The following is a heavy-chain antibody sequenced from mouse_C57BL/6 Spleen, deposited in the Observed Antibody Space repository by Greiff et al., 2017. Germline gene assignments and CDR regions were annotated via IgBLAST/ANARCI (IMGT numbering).Heavy chain of an antibody. CDR2: IDPSDSYT. Sequence: VQLQQPGAELVMPGASVKLSCKASGYTFTSYWMHWVKQRPGQGLEWIGEIDPSDSYTNYNQKFKGKSTLTVDKSSSTAYMQLSSLTSEDSAVYYCARRRAGSSLYAMDYWGQGTSVTVSS. J-gene: IGHJ4*01. V-gene: IGHV1-69*01. D-gene: IGHD1-1*01. CDR1: GYTFTSYW. CDR3: ARRRAGSSLYAMDY.